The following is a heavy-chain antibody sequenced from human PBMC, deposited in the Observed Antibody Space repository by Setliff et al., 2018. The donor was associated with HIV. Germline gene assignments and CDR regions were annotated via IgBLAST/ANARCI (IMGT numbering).Heavy chain of an antibody. V-gene: IGHV4-39*01. Sequence: TLSLTCTVSGGSISISSHYWGWIRQPPGKGLEWIGRIYHSGITYYNASLKSRVSISVDTSKNQFSVKLNSVTAADTAVYYCARTRDKYYDILTPAYYIEYWGHGTLVTVSS. CDR3: ARTRDKYYDILTPAYYIEY. D-gene: IGHD3-9*01. J-gene: IGHJ4*01. CDR2: IYHSGIT. CDR1: GGSISISSHY.